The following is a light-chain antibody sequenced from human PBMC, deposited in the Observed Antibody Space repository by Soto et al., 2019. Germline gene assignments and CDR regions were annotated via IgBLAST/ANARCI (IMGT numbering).Light chain of an antibody. CDR1: SSDVGSYDL. CDR2: EGN. Sequence: QSALTQPASVSGSPGQSITISCTGTSSDVGSYDLVSWYQQHPNKAPKLIIYEGNKRPSGVSHRFSDSKSGNTASLTISGLQAEDEADYFCCSYAGSNTYGFGTGTKLTVL. V-gene: IGLV2-23*01. CDR3: CSYAGSNTYG. J-gene: IGLJ1*01.